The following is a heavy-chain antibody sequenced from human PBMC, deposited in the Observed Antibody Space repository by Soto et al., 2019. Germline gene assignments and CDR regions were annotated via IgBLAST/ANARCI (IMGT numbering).Heavy chain of an antibody. CDR3: ARENYDFWSGYLFDY. J-gene: IGHJ4*02. Sequence: GGSLRLSCAASGFTFSSYSMNWVRQAPGKGLEWASYISSSSSTIYYADSVKGRFTISRDNAKNSLYLQMNSLRAEDTAVYYCARENYDFWSGYLFDYWGQGTLVTVSS. D-gene: IGHD3-3*01. V-gene: IGHV3-48*01. CDR1: GFTFSSYS. CDR2: ISSSSSTI.